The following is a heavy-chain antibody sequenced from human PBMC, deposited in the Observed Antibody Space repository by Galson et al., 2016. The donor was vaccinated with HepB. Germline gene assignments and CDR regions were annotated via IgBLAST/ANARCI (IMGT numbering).Heavy chain of an antibody. Sequence: SLRLSCAASGFTFSNYGMHWVRQAPGKGLEWVAADSMDGRRKFYADSVKGRFTISRDNSNNMLFLQMSSLRPDDTAVYYCAKRHEYCPPVGCSVDYWGQGTLVSVSS. V-gene: IGHV3-30*18. J-gene: IGHJ4*02. CDR3: AKRHEYCPPVGCSVDY. CDR2: DSMDGRRK. D-gene: IGHD2/OR15-2a*01. CDR1: GFTFSNYG.